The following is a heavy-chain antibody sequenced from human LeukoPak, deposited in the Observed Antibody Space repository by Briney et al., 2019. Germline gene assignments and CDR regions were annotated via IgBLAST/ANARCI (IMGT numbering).Heavy chain of an antibody. CDR3: AKDRITMIVVVITGYYFDY. CDR1: GFTFSSYA. D-gene: IGHD3-22*01. J-gene: IGHJ4*02. Sequence: PGGSLRLSCAASGFTFSSYAMSWVRQAPGKGLEWVSAISGSGGSTYYADSVKGRFTISRDNSKNTLYLQMNSLRAEDTAVYYCAKDRITMIVVVITGYYFDYWGQGTLVTVSS. V-gene: IGHV3-23*01. CDR2: ISGSGGST.